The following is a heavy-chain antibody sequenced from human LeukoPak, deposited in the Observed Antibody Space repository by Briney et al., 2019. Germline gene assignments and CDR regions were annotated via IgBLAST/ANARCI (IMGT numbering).Heavy chain of an antibody. CDR2: IYRGGST. J-gene: IGHJ4*02. Sequence: SGGSLTHSCAASGFTVSSNYMTWVRQAPGKGLDWVSVIYRGGSTYHADSVKGRFTISRDDSKNTVYLQMNSLRAEDTAVYYCARWVNNGGKGCYFDYWGQGILVTVSS. CDR1: GFTVSSNY. V-gene: IGHV3-66*01. D-gene: IGHD4-23*01. CDR3: ARWVNNGGKGCYFDY.